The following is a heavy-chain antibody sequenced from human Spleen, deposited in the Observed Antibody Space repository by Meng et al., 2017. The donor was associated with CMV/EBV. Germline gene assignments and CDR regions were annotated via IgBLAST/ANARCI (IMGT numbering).Heavy chain of an antibody. V-gene: IGHV1-69*05. Sequence: FSSYAISCVRQAPGQGLEWMGGIIPIFGTANYAQKFQGRVTITTDESTSTAYMELSSLRSEDTAVYYCARGPLAYCGGDCYLNWFDPWGQGTLVTVSS. J-gene: IGHJ5*02. CDR1: FSSYA. CDR2: IIPIFGTA. D-gene: IGHD2-21*01. CDR3: ARGPLAYCGGDCYLNWFDP.